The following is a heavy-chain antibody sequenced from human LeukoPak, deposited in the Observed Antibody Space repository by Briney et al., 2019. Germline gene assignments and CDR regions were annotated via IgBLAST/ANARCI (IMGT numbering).Heavy chain of an antibody. J-gene: IGHJ4*02. D-gene: IGHD1/OR15-1a*01. Sequence: GGSLRLSCAASGFTFNSSWMTWVRQASGKGLEWVAHIKEDGTEEYYVDSVKGRFTISRDNAKNSLYLQMNSLRAEDTAVYYCARWNNDWEFDYWGQGTLVSVSS. CDR2: IKEDGTEE. CDR1: GFTFNSSW. V-gene: IGHV3-7*05. CDR3: ARWNNDWEFDY.